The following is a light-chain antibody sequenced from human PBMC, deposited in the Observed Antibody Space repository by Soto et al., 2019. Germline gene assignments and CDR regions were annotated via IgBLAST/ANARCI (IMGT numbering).Light chain of an antibody. CDR1: SSDVGGYNY. J-gene: IGLJ2*01. CDR3: SSYTSSSNLYVV. V-gene: IGLV2-14*01. Sequence: QSALTQPASVSGSPGQSITISCTGTSSDVGGYNYVSWYQQHPGKAPKLMIYEVSNRPSGVSNRFSGSKSGNTASLTISGLQAEDEADYYCSSYTSSSNLYVVFGGGTKVTVL. CDR2: EVS.